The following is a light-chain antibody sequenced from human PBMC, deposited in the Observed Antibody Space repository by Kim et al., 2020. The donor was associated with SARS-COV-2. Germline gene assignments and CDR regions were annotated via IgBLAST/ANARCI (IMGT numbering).Light chain of an antibody. CDR1: QDISNY. J-gene: IGKJ1*01. V-gene: IGKV1-27*01. CDR3: QNCDSAPWT. Sequence: GDRVTITCRASQDISNYLAWFQLKPGKAPKLLIYAASALQPGVPSRFSGSGSGTDFTLTVTSLQPEDVATYYCQNCDSAPWTFGQWTKV. CDR2: AAS.